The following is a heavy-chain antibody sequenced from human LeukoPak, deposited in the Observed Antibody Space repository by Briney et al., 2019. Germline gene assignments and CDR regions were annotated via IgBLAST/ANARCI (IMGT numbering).Heavy chain of an antibody. CDR3: ARGARPYCSSTSCYSWFDP. CDR2: IIPIFGTA. CDR1: GGTFSSYA. V-gene: IGHV1-69*05. J-gene: IGHJ5*02. Sequence: SVKVSCKASGGTFSSYAISWVRQAPGQGLEWMGGIIPIFGTANYAQKFQGRVTITTDESTSTAYMELSSLRSEDTAVYYCARGARPYCSSTSCYSWFDPWGQGTLVTVSS. D-gene: IGHD2-2*01.